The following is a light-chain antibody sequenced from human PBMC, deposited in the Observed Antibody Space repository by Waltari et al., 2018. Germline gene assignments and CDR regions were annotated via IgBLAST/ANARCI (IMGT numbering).Light chain of an antibody. CDR1: QSISIY. Sequence: DIEMTQSPSTLSASVGDRVTITCRASQSISIYLNWYQQKPGKAPKLQISAASSLQGGVPSRFSGSGSGTDFTLTISSLQPEDFASYYCQQRYSTPPWTFGQGTKVEIK. CDR3: QQRYSTPPWT. J-gene: IGKJ1*01. CDR2: AAS. V-gene: IGKV1-39*01.